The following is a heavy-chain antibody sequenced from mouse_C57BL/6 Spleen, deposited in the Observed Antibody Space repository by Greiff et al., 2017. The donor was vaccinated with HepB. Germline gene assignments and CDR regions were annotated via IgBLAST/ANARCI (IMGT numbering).Heavy chain of an antibody. CDR2: FHPYNDDT. J-gene: IGHJ4*01. CDR3: AGSDDYDLYAMDY. Sequence: LQESGAELVKPGASVKMSCKASGYTFTTYPIEWMKQNHGKSLEWIGNFHPYNDDTKYNEKFKGKATLTVEKSSSTVYLELSRLTSDDSAVYYCAGSDDYDLYAMDYWGQGTSVTVSS. CDR1: GYTFTTYP. V-gene: IGHV1-47*01. D-gene: IGHD2-4*01.